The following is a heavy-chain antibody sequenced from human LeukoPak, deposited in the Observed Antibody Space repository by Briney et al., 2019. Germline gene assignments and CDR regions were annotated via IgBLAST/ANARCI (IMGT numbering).Heavy chain of an antibody. CDR1: GGSFSDYF. V-gene: IGHV4-34*01. D-gene: IGHD2-2*01. CDR3: ARDVVVVPAATHYGMDV. Sequence: PSETLSLTCAVYGGSFSDYFWGWIRQPPGKGLEWIGEINHSGRTYYNPSLKSRVTISVDTSKNQFSLNLSSVTAADMAVYYCARDVVVVPAATHYGMDVWGQGTTVTVSS. CDR2: INHSGRT. J-gene: IGHJ6*02.